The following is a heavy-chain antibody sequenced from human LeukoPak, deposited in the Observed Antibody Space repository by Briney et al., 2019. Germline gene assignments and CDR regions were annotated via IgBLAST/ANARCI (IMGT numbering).Heavy chain of an antibody. Sequence: ASVKVSCKASGYTFTDYYMHWVRQAPGQGLEWMGWINPNSGGTNFAQKSQGRVTMTTDTSISTAYMEVSRLRSDDTAVYYCARVRIGQQLDKYYYYAMDVWGQGTTVTVSS. V-gene: IGHV1-2*02. CDR2: INPNSGGT. CDR3: ARVRIGQQLDKYYYYAMDV. CDR1: GYTFTDYY. J-gene: IGHJ6*02. D-gene: IGHD6-13*01.